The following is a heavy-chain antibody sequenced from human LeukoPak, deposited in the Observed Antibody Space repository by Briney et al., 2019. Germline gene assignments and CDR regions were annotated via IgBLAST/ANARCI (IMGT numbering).Heavy chain of an antibody. D-gene: IGHD1-26*01. CDR2: INPNSGGT. Sequence: ASVKVSCKASGYTVTGYYMHWVRQPPGQGLEWMGWINPNSGGTNYAQKFQGRGTMTRDTSISTAYMELSRLRSDETAVYYCASIWDDAFDIWGQGTMVTVSS. J-gene: IGHJ3*02. CDR1: GYTVTGYY. V-gene: IGHV1-2*02. CDR3: ASIWDDAFDI.